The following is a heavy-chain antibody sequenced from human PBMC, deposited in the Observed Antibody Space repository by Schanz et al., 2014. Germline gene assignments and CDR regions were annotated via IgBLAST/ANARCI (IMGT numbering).Heavy chain of an antibody. D-gene: IGHD3-22*01. Sequence: EVQLLDSGGGLVQPGGSLRLSCAASGFTFSTYAMSWVRQVPGKGLEWLSYIATSSSTRHYADSVKGRFTISRDNSKNTLYLQMNRLRAEDTAVYYCARVHHYDASGGGYFDYWGQGTQVTVSS. J-gene: IGHJ4*02. CDR1: GFTFSTYA. V-gene: IGHV3-23*05. CDR2: IATSSSTR. CDR3: ARVHHYDASGGGYFDY.